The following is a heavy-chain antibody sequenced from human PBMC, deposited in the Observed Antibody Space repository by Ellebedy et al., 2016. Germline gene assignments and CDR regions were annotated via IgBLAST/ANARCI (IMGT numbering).Heavy chain of an antibody. J-gene: IGHJ6*02. V-gene: IGHV1-69*04. CDR1: GGTFSSYA. D-gene: IGHD6-6*01. CDR3: ARAARTYYYDMDV. CDR2: IIPILGIT. Sequence: ASVKVSCKASGGTFSSYAISWVRQAPGQGLEWMGRIIPILGITNYAQDFQGRVTITADKSTSTVYMELSTLRSEDTAVYYCARAARTYYYDMDVWGQGTTVTVSS.